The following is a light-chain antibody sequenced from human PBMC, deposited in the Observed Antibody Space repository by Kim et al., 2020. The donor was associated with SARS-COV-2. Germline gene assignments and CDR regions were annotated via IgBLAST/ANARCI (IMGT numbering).Light chain of an antibody. CDR3: QAWGTSTVV. CDR2: QGN. V-gene: IGLV3-1*01. CDR1: KLGDKY. J-gene: IGLJ2*01. Sequence: VAPGRTASMTCAGDKLGDKYACWYQQKPGQSPVLVIYQGNKRPSGIPERFSGSNSGNTATLTISGTQPMDEADYYCQAWGTSTVVFGGGTQLTVL.